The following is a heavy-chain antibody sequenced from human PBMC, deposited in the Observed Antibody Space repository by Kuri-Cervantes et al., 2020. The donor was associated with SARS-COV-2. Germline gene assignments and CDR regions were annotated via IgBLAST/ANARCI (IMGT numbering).Heavy chain of an antibody. CDR1: GFNFNGAW. V-gene: IGHV3-15*07. Sequence: GESLKISCVASGFNFNGAWMNWVRQAPGKGLEWVGLIKSRTDGETIVYAAPVRGSFTISSEDSENTLFLQMNSLETEKTAVYYCATDAAHTSMAYWGQGTLVTVSS. J-gene: IGHJ4*02. CDR3: ATDAAHTSMAY. D-gene: IGHD2-2*01. CDR2: IKSRTDGETI.